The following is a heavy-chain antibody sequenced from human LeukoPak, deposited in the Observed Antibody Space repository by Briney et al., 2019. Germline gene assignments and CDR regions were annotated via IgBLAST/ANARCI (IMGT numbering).Heavy chain of an antibody. CDR2: IYHSGST. CDR3: ARDGYSGSDAL. D-gene: IGHD5-12*01. V-gene: IGHV4-59*01. Sequence: SETLSHTCTVSGGSISTYYWSWIRQPPGKGLEWIGYIYHSGSTNYNPSLKSRVTISVDTSQNQFYLKLSSVTAADTAVYYCARDGYSGSDALWGQGTLVTVSS. CDR1: GGSISTYY. J-gene: IGHJ4*02.